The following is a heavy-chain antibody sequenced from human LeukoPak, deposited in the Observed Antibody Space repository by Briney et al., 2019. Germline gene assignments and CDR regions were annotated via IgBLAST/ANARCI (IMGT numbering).Heavy chain of an antibody. CDR1: GYTFTGYY. D-gene: IGHD2-15*01. CDR3: ARGYCSGGSCYLVENWFDF. CDR2: INPNSGGT. J-gene: IGHJ5*01. Sequence: ASVKVSCKASGYTFTGYYMHWVRQAPGQGLEWMGWINPNSGGTNYAQKFQGRVTMTRDTSMNTAYMELSRLRSDDTAVYFCARGYCSGGSCYLVENWFDFWGQGTLVTVSS. V-gene: IGHV1-2*02.